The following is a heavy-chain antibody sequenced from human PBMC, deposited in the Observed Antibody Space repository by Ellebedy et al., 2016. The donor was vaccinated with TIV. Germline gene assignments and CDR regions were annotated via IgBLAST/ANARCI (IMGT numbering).Heavy chain of an antibody. V-gene: IGHV3-53*01. CDR1: GFTVSNNY. CDR3: TNRPRA. J-gene: IGHJ5*02. CDR2: IYSSGGT. Sequence: GESLKISCAASGFTVSNNYMSWVRQAPGKGLEWVSLIYSSGGTHYTESVKRRFTISRDNSKNTLYLQMTNQRAEDTAVYYCTNRPRAWGQGTLVTVSS.